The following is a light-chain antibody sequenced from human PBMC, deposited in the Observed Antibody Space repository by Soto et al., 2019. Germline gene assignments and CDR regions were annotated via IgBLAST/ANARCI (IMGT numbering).Light chain of an antibody. J-gene: IGLJ3*02. CDR2: EVT. Sequence: QSALTQPASVSGSPGQSITISCTGTSSDVGSRNLVSWYQQHPGKAPKLIIYEVTKWPSGVSNRFSGSKSGNTASLTIFGLQAEDEADYYCCSYAGSYTWVFGGETKLTVL. CDR1: SSDVGSRNL. V-gene: IGLV2-23*02. CDR3: CSYAGSYTWV.